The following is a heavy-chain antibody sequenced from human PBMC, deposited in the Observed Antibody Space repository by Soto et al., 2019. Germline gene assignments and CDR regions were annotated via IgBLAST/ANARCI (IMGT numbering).Heavy chain of an antibody. CDR3: ARVPDR. Sequence: SETLSLTCAVSGGSISSGGYSWSWIRQPPGKGLEWIGYIYHSGSTYYNPSLKSRVTISVDRSKNLFSLKLSSVTAADTAVYYCARVPDRWGQGTLVTVSS. CDR1: GGSISSGGYS. D-gene: IGHD2-2*01. V-gene: IGHV4-30-2*01. CDR2: IYHSGST. J-gene: IGHJ5*02.